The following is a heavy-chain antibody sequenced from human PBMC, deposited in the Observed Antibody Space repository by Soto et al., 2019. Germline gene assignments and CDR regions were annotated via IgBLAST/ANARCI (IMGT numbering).Heavy chain of an antibody. CDR2: IIPIFGTA. V-gene: IGHV1-69*13. D-gene: IGHD3-10*01. J-gene: IGHJ6*02. Sequence: ASVKVSCKASGGTFSSYAISWVRQAPGQGLEWMGGIIPIFGTANYAQKFQGRVTITADESTSTAYMELSSLRSEDTAVYYCARARYYGSGSYYTHYYYGMDVRGQGTTVTVSS. CDR1: GGTFSSYA. CDR3: ARARYYGSGSYYTHYYYGMDV.